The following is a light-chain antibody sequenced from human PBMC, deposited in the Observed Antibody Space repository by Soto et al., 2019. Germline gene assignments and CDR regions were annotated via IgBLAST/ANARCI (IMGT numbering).Light chain of an antibody. CDR3: SSYTGGSTSYV. J-gene: IGLJ1*01. CDR2: DVS. Sequence: QSALTQPASVSGSPGQLITISCTGTSSDVGAYKYVSWHQQHPGKAPKLMIYDVSDRPSGVSDRFSGSKSGNTASLTISGLQAEDEADYYCSSYTGGSTSYVFGTGTKVTVL. CDR1: SSDVGAYKY. V-gene: IGLV2-14*03.